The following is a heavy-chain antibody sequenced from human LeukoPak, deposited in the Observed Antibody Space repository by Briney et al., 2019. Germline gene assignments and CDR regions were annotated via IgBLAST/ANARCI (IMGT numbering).Heavy chain of an antibody. CDR2: IYPADSDI. J-gene: IGHJ4*02. CDR1: GYSFTSYW. V-gene: IGHV5-51*01. Sequence: GESLKISCKGSGYSFTSYWIGWVRQMPGKGLEWMGTIYPADSDIRYSPSFQGQVTISADRSTSTAYLQWSSLKASDSAMYYCARYNRDGYNAMGAHDFWGQGTLVTVSS. CDR3: ARYNRDGYNAMGAHDF. D-gene: IGHD5-24*01.